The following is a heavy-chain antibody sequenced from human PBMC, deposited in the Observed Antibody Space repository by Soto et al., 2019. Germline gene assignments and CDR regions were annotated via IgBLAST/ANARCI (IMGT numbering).Heavy chain of an antibody. CDR2: ISYDGSNK. CDR3: AKDHIATGYSYGLGYCDF. Sequence: PGGSLRLSCGASGFTFSSYGMHWVRQAPGKGLEWVAVISYDGSNKYYADYVKGRFTISRDNSKNTLFLQMNSLIAEDTAVYHCAKDHIATGYSYGLGYCDFWG. CDR1: GFTFSSYG. J-gene: IGHJ4*03. V-gene: IGHV3-30*18. D-gene: IGHD5-18*01.